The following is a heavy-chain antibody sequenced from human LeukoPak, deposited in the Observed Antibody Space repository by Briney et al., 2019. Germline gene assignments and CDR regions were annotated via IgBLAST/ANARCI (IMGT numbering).Heavy chain of an antibody. Sequence: SETLSLTCTVSGGSISSSSYYWGWIRQPPGKGLEWIGSIYYSGSTYYNPSLKSRVTISVDTSNNQFSLKLSSVTAADTAVYYCGGMAGMDRGGYFDLWGRGTLVSVSS. V-gene: IGHV4-39*01. D-gene: IGHD3-10*01. CDR2: IYYSGST. CDR3: GGMAGMDRGGYFDL. J-gene: IGHJ2*01. CDR1: GGSISSSSYY.